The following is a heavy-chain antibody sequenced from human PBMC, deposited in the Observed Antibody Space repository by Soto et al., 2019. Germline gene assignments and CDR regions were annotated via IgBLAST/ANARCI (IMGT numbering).Heavy chain of an antibody. J-gene: IGHJ4*02. V-gene: IGHV1-69*08. D-gene: IGHD3-10*01. Sequence: QVQLVQSGAEVKKPGSSVKVSCKASGGTFSSYTISWVRQAPGQGLEWMGSIIPIRGIANYAQKFQGRVTITADKSTSTAHMELGSRRSEDTAVYCCARERDADGSGSDQLDYWGQGTLVTVST. CDR3: ARERDADGSGSDQLDY. CDR1: GGTFSSYT. CDR2: IIPIRGIA.